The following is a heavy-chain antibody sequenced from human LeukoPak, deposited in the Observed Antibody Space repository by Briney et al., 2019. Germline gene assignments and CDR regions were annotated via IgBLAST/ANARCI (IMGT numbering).Heavy chain of an antibody. V-gene: IGHV4-39*07. CDR3: ARAGLRYFDWLPAERDHFDY. CDR2: IYYSGST. D-gene: IGHD3-9*01. CDR1: GGSISSSSYY. Sequence: SETLSLTCTVSGGSISSSSYYWGWIRQPPGKGLEWLGSIYYSGSTYYNPSLKSRVTISVDTSKNQFSLKLSSVTAADTAVYYCARAGLRYFDWLPAERDHFDYWGQGTLVTVSS. J-gene: IGHJ4*02.